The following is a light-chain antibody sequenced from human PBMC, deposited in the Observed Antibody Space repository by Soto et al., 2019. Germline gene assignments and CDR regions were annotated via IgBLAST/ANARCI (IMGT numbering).Light chain of an antibody. Sequence: QSVLTQPASVSGSPGQSITISCTGTSSDVGGYNFVSWYQHHPGKAPKLMIYDVSNRPSGVSNRFSGSKSGNTASLTISGLQAEDGADYYCSSYTSTSTVGVFGGGTKLTVL. CDR3: SSYTSTSTVGV. V-gene: IGLV2-14*03. J-gene: IGLJ2*01. CDR2: DVS. CDR1: SSDVGGYNF.